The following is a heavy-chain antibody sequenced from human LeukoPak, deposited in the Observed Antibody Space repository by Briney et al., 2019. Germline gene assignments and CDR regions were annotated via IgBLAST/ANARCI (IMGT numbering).Heavy chain of an antibody. V-gene: IGHV4-34*01. CDR2: INHSGGT. Sequence: SETLSLTCAVYGGSSSGYYWSWIRQPPGNGLEWIGEINHSGGTNYNPSIKSRVTISVDTSKNQCSLKLSSVTAADTAVYYCARGSTGPQDAFDIWGQGTMVTVSS. CDR1: GGSSSGYY. J-gene: IGHJ3*02. CDR3: ARGSTGPQDAFDI.